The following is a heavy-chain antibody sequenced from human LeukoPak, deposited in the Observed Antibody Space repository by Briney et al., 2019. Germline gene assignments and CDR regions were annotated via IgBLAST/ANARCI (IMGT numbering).Heavy chain of an antibody. CDR1: GFTFSDHY. V-gene: IGHV3-21*01. D-gene: IGHD6-6*01. CDR3: ARGGARPDY. Sequence: PGGSLRLSCAASGFTFSDHYVDWVRQAPGKGLEWVSSISSSSSYIYYADSVKGRFTISRDNAKNSLYLQMNSLRAEDTAVYYCARGGARPDYWGQGTLVTVSS. CDR2: ISSSSSYI. J-gene: IGHJ4*02.